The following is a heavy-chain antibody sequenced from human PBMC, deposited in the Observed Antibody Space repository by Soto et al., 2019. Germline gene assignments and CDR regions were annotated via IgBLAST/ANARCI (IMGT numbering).Heavy chain of an antibody. CDR2: IIPIFGTA. V-gene: IGHV1-69*06. CDR3: ATSPKGYYGSGSYPFDP. Sequence: SVKVSCKASGGTFSSYAISWVRQAPGQGLEWMGGIIPIFGTANYAQKFQGRVTITADKSTSTAYMELSSLRSEDTAVYYCATSPKGYYGSGSYPFDPWGQGTLVTVSS. D-gene: IGHD3-10*01. CDR1: GGTFSSYA. J-gene: IGHJ5*02.